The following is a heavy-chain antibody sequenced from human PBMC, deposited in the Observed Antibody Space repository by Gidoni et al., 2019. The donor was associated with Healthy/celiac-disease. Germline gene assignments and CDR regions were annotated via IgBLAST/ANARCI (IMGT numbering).Heavy chain of an antibody. D-gene: IGHD1-26*01. CDR2: ISYDGSNK. Sequence: GLEWVAVISYDGSNKYYADSVKGRFTISRDNSKNTLYLQMNSLRAEDTAVYYCARLLRGELLSDAFDIWGQGTMVTVSS. CDR3: ARLLRGELLSDAFDI. V-gene: IGHV3-30*01. J-gene: IGHJ3*02.